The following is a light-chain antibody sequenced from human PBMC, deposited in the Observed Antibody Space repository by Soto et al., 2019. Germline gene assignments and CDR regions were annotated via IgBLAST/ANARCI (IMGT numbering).Light chain of an antibody. CDR1: QSVDSNY. CDR3: EKDATPRSVT. CDR2: GAS. V-gene: IGKV3-20*01. Sequence: PGEEATLSCRASQSVDSNYLAWYHQKPGQTPRLIIYGASGRAHGIPHRFSGSGFGTDFTLTISKVEPEDFGVYYCEKDATPRSVTFGKGTR. J-gene: IGKJ5*01.